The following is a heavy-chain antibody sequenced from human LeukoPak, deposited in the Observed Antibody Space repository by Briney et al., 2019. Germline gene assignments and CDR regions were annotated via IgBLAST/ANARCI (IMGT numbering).Heavy chain of an antibody. Sequence: SETLSLTCAVYGGSFSGYYWSWIRQPPGKGLEWIGEINHSGSTNYNPSLKSRVTISVDTSKSQFSLKLSSVTAADTAVYYCARARTWGLPYYDYWGQGTLVTVSS. CDR1: GGSFSGYY. J-gene: IGHJ4*02. CDR2: INHSGST. D-gene: IGHD1/OR15-1a*01. V-gene: IGHV4-34*01. CDR3: ARARTWGLPYYDY.